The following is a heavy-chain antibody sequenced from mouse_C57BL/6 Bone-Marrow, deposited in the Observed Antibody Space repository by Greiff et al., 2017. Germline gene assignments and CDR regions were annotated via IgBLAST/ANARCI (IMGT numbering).Heavy chain of an antibody. CDR1: GYTFTNYW. V-gene: IGHV1-63*01. CDR2: IYPGGGYT. Sequence: VQLVESGAELVRPGTSVTMSCTASGYTFTNYWIGWAKQRPGHGLEWLGDIYPGGGYTYYNEKFKGQANLTADKSSSTAYMQFSSQTSEDSAIYYCAISRGGYYFGDWGQGTTLTVAS. CDR3: AISRGGYYFGD. J-gene: IGHJ2*01.